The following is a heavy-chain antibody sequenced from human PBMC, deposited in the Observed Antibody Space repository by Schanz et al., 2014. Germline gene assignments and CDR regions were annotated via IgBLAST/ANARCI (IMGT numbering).Heavy chain of an antibody. Sequence: EVQLVESGGCLVQPGRSLRLSCAASGFTFDDYAMHWVRQAPGKGLEWVSGISWNSGSIGYADSVKGRFTISRDNAKNSLYLQMNSLRAEDTAVYYCARDKGGYYPFDYWGQGSLVTVSS. V-gene: IGHV3-9*01. D-gene: IGHD3-22*01. CDR3: ARDKGGYYPFDY. CDR1: GFTFDDYA. CDR2: ISWNSGSI. J-gene: IGHJ4*02.